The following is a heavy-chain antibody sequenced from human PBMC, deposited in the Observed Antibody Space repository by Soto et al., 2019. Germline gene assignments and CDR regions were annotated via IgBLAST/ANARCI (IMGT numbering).Heavy chain of an antibody. Sequence: EVQLLESGGGLVQPGGTLRLSCAASGFTFSSYDMSWVRQAPGKGLEWVSAISGSGVGTFYAESVKGRFTISRDNSKNTLYVQMHSLRVEDTAIYYCAKEDDAWTNGYFDLWGQGTMVTVSS. J-gene: IGHJ3*01. CDR2: ISGSGVGT. D-gene: IGHD2-8*01. CDR3: AKEDDAWTNGYFDL. CDR1: GFTFSSYD. V-gene: IGHV3-23*01.